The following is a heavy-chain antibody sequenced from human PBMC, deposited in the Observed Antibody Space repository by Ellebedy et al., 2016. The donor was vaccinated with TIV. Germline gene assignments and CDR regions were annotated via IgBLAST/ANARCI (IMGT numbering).Heavy chain of an antibody. Sequence: AASVKVSCKASGYTFTNYAMVWVRQAPGQRLEWMGWSNAGNGNTKYSQKFQDRVAITRDTSASTVYMDLSSLRSEDTAVYYCARDPFPDYGDLHYFDYWGQGTLVTVSS. J-gene: IGHJ4*02. D-gene: IGHD4-17*01. V-gene: IGHV1-3*01. CDR2: SNAGNGNT. CDR1: GYTFTNYA. CDR3: ARDPFPDYGDLHYFDY.